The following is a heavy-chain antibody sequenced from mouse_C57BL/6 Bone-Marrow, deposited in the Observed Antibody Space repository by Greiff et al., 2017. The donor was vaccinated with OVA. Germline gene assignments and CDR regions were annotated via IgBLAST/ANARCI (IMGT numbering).Heavy chain of an antibody. D-gene: IGHD1-1*01. V-gene: IGHV5-9-1*02. Sequence: EVHLVESGEGLVKPGGSLKLSCAASGFTFSSYAMSWVRQTPEKRLEWVAYISSGGDYIYYADTVKGRFTISRDNARNTLYLQMSSLKSEDTAMYYCTRGDYYGSSFNWYFDVWGTGTTVTVSS. J-gene: IGHJ1*03. CDR3: TRGDYYGSSFNWYFDV. CDR1: GFTFSSYA. CDR2: ISSGGDYI.